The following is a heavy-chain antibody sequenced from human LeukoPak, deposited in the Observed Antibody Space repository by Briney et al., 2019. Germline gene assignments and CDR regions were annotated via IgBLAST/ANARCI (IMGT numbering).Heavy chain of an antibody. CDR1: GYSISSGYY. J-gene: IGHJ3*02. CDR2: IYHTGST. CDR3: AKSNGYGLIDI. D-gene: IGHD3-22*01. Sequence: PSETLSLTCTVSGYSISSGYYWAWLRQTPGKGLEWIGNIYHTGSTYYNPSLKSRVTISVDTSRNQFSLKLNSVTAADTAVYYCAKSNGYGLIDIWGQGTMVTVSS. V-gene: IGHV4-38-2*02.